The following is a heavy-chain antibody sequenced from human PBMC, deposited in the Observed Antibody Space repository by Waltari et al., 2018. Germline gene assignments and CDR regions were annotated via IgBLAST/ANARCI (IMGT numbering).Heavy chain of an antibody. V-gene: IGHV3-33*01. J-gene: IGHJ4*02. Sequence: QVQLVESGGGVVQPGRSLRPSCAASGFTFSSSGMHWVRQAPGKGLEWVAVIWYDGSNKYYADSVKGRFTISRDNSKNTLYLQMNSLRAEDTAVYYCARVAAAGGDYFDYWGQGTLVTVSS. D-gene: IGHD6-13*01. CDR3: ARVAAAGGDYFDY. CDR2: IWYDGSNK. CDR1: GFTFSSSG.